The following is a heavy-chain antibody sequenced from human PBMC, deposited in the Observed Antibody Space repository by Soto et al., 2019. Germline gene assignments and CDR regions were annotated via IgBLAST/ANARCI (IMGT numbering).Heavy chain of an antibody. CDR1: GGSISSSSYY. Sequence: PSETLSLTCTVSGGSISSSSYYWGWIRQPPGKGLEWIGSIYYSGSTYYNPSLKSRVTISVDTSKTQFSLQVSSVTTADTAVYFCARGYTIFGETTRADYYYYMDVWGKGTTVTVSS. J-gene: IGHJ6*03. D-gene: IGHD3-3*01. V-gene: IGHV4-39*07. CDR2: IYYSGST. CDR3: ARGYTIFGETTRADYYYYMDV.